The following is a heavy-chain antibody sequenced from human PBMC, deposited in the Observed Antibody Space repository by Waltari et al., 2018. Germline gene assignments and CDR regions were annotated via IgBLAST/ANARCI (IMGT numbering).Heavy chain of an antibody. Sequence: EVQFLESGGDLVQPGGSLRLSCAASGFSIGSSAMSWVRQAPGKGPEWVAWINRQATKYYAGSVRGRFAISRDESDNKLYLQMSGLRAEDTAMYYCAKDHASSGWPTFDSWGQGTQVTVSS. J-gene: IGHJ4*02. CDR2: INRQATK. V-gene: IGHV3-23*01. CDR3: AKDHASSGWPTFDS. D-gene: IGHD6-19*01. CDR1: GFSIGSSA.